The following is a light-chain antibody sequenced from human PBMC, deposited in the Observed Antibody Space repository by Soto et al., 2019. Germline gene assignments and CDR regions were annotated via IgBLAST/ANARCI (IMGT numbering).Light chain of an antibody. J-gene: IGKJ1*01. CDR1: QSVSDW. CDR3: QQYNCYREWT. Sequence: DIQMTQSPSTLSASVGDRVTITCRASQSVSDWLAWYQQKPGKAPKLLIYDASTLRSGVPSRFSGSGSGTEFTLTISSLQPDDFATYYCQQYNCYREWTFGQGTKVEI. CDR2: DAS. V-gene: IGKV1-5*01.